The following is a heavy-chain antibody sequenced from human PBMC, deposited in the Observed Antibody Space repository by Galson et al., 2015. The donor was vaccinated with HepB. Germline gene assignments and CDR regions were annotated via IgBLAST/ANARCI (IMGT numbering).Heavy chain of an antibody. D-gene: IGHD3-10*01. J-gene: IGHJ4*02. CDR3: ARDRLVRGRVFDY. Sequence: SVKVSCKVSGHPLSDISIHWVRQAPGQGLEWMGMINPSGGSARSAQKFQGRVTLTRDASASIVYMELSSLTSDDTAVYYCARDRLVRGRVFDYWSQGTLVTVSS. V-gene: IGHV1-46*01. CDR2: INPSGGSA. CDR1: GHPLSDIS.